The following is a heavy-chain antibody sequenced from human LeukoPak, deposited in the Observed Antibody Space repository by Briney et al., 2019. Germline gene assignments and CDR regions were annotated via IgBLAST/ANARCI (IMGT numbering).Heavy chain of an antibody. CDR2: IYSGGST. J-gene: IGHJ5*02. V-gene: IGHV3-66*01. CDR3: ARIYCSGGSCYSTAKSSWFDP. CDR1: GFTVSSNY. Sequence: GGSLRLSCAASGFTVSSNYMSWVRQAPGKGLEWVSVIYSGGSTYYADSVKGRFTISRDNSKNTLYLQMNSLRAEDTAVYYCARIYCSGGSCYSTAKSSWFDPWGQGTLVTVSS. D-gene: IGHD2-15*01.